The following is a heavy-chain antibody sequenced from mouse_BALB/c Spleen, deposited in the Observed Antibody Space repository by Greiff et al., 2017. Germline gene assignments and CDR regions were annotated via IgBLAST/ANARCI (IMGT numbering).Heavy chain of an antibody. CDR2: INPSTGYT. CDR3: ARFYYDYDGFAY. D-gene: IGHD2-4*01. Sequence: VQLQQSGAELVKPGASVKMSCKASGYTFTSYWMHWVKQRPGQGLEWIGYINPSTGYTEYNQKFKDKATLTADKSSSTAYMQLSSLTSEDSAVYYCARFYYDYDGFAYWGQGTLVTVSA. CDR1: GYTFTSYW. V-gene: IGHV1-7*01. J-gene: IGHJ3*01.